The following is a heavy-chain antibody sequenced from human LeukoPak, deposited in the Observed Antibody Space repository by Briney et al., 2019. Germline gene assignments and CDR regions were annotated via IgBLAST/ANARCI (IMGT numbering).Heavy chain of an antibody. Sequence: GGSLRLSCAASGFTFSNAWMNWVRQAPGKGLEWVGRIKSKTDGGTTDYAAPVKGRFTISRDDSKNTLYLQMNSLKTEDTAVYYCTTERGDYAYYYYGMDVWGQGTTVTVSS. V-gene: IGHV3-15*07. CDR1: GFTFSNAW. J-gene: IGHJ6*02. CDR2: IKSKTDGGTT. CDR3: TTERGDYAYYYYGMDV. D-gene: IGHD4-17*01.